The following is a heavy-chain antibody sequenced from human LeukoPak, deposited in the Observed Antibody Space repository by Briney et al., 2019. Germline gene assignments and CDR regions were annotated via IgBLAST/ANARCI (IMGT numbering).Heavy chain of an antibody. CDR2: INAYNGNT. J-gene: IGHJ4*02. Sequence: GASVKVSCKASGYTFTSYGISWVRQAPGQGLEWMGWINAYNGNTNYAQKLQGRVTMTTDTSTSTAYMELRSMRSDDTAVYYCARIPGYCSSTSCSWVWAFDYWGQGTLVTVSS. D-gene: IGHD2-2*01. CDR3: ARIPGYCSSTSCSWVWAFDY. CDR1: GYTFTSYG. V-gene: IGHV1-18*01.